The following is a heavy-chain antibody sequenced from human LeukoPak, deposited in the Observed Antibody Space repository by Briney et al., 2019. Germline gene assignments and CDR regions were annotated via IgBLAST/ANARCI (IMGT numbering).Heavy chain of an antibody. Sequence: GGSLRLSCEASGFTFSSYAMGWVRQAPGKGLEWVGRIKSKTDGGTTDYAAPVKGRFTISRDDSKNTLYLQMNSLKTEDTAVYYCTTFLVSSGYPWGQGTLVTVSS. V-gene: IGHV3-15*01. CDR1: GFTFSSYA. CDR2: IKSKTDGGTT. J-gene: IGHJ5*02. CDR3: TTFLVSSGYP. D-gene: IGHD3-22*01.